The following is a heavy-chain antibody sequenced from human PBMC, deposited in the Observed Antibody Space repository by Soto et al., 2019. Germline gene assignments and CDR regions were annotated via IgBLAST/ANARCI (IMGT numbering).Heavy chain of an antibody. CDR1: GGTFSSYA. CDR3: ARESGNNDGYFDL. Sequence: QVQLVQSGDEVKKPGSSVKVSCKASGGTFSSYAISWVRHAPGQGLEWMGGIIPIFGTANYAKKFQGRVTITGDESTTTAFMELSTLKSGDTAVNYCARESGNNDGYFDLWGRGTLGTVSS. CDR2: IIPIFGTA. D-gene: IGHD1-26*01. V-gene: IGHV1-69*12. J-gene: IGHJ2*01.